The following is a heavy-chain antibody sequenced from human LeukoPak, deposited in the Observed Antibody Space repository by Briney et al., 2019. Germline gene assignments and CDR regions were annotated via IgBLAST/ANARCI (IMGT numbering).Heavy chain of an antibody. CDR3: AGVPRGDSNAYKGVY. CDR1: GGSFSGYY. CDR2: INHSGST. Sequence: SETLSLTXAVYGGSFSGYYWSWIRQPPGEGLEWIGEINHSGSTNYNPSLKSRVTISVDTSKNQFSLKLSSVTAADTAVYYCAGVPRGDSNAYKGVYWGQGTLVTVSS. J-gene: IGHJ4*02. D-gene: IGHD3-22*01. V-gene: IGHV4-34*01.